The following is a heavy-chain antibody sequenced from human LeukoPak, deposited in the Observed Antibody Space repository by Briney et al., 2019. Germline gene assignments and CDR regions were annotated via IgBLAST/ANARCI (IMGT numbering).Heavy chain of an antibody. CDR3: ARAYGYYYGSSGYRNWFDP. Sequence: SETLSLTCAVYGGSFSGYYWSWIRQPPGKGLEWIGEINHSGSTNYNPSLKSRVTISVDTSKNQFSLKLSSVTAADTAVYYCARAYGYYYGSSGYRNWFDPWGQGTLVTVSS. CDR2: INHSGST. J-gene: IGHJ5*02. V-gene: IGHV4-34*01. CDR1: GGSFSGYY. D-gene: IGHD3-22*01.